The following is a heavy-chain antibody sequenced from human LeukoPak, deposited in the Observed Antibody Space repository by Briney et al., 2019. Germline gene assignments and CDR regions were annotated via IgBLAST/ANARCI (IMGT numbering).Heavy chain of an antibody. V-gene: IGHV1-2*02. D-gene: IGHD3-16*01. CDR1: GYTFSDYF. CDR3: ARGWGSLYYFDF. CDR2: INPKSGVT. J-gene: IGHJ4*02. Sequence: GASVKVSCKASGYTFSDYFVHWVRQPPGRGLEWMGWINPKSGVTKYTQKFQGRVTIVRDTATSTVYMDLSSLTSDDTAVYFCARGWGSLYYFDFWGQGTLVTVSS.